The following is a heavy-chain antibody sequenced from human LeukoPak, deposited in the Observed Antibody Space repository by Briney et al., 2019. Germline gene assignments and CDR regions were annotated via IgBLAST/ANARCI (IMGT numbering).Heavy chain of an antibody. CDR1: GFTFSNAW. V-gene: IGHV3-15*01. CDR3: TTADMIVVVLY. Sequence: GGSLRLSCAASGFTFSNAWTSWVRQAPGKGLEWVGRIKSKTDGGTTDYAAPVKGRFTISRDDSKNTLYLQMNSLKTEDTAVYYCTTADMIVVVLYWGQGTLVTVSS. CDR2: IKSKTDGGTT. J-gene: IGHJ4*02. D-gene: IGHD3-22*01.